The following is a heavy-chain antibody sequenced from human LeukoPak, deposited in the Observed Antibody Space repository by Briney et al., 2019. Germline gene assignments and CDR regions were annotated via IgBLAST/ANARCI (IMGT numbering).Heavy chain of an antibody. D-gene: IGHD6-6*01. J-gene: IGHJ4*02. CDR1: GFTFSSYA. V-gene: IGHV3-7*01. Sequence: PGGSLRLSCAASGFTFSSYAMSWVRQAPGKGLEWVANIKQDGSEKFYVDSVRGRFTISRDNAKNSLYLQMNNLRAEDTAVYYCARADGSSSSYAPLGYWGQGTLVTVSS. CDR2: IKQDGSEK. CDR3: ARADGSSSSYAPLGY.